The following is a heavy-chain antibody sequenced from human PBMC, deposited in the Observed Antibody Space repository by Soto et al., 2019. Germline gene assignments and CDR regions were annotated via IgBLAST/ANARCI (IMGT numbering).Heavy chain of an antibody. CDR3: ARDSRNEWGDSNWFDP. Sequence: QVQLVESGGGVVQPGRSLRLSCAASGFTFSSYGMHWVRQAPGKGLEWVAVIWYDGSNKYYADSVKGRFTISRDNSKNTLYLQMNSLRAEDTAVYYCARDSRNEWGDSNWFDPWGQGTLVTVSS. CDR1: GFTFSSYG. V-gene: IGHV3-33*01. J-gene: IGHJ5*02. CDR2: IWYDGSNK. D-gene: IGHD1-1*01.